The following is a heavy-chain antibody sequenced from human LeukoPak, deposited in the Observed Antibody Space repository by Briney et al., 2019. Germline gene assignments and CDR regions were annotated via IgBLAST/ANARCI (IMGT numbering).Heavy chain of an antibody. CDR2: IYTSGST. V-gene: IGHV4-61*02. Sequence: TSQTLSLTCTVSGGSISSGTYYWSWIRQPAGKGLEWIGRIYTSGSTNYNPSLKSRVTISVDTSKNQFSLKLSSVTAAGTAVYYCARESGWYNWFDPWGQGTLVTVSS. CDR3: ARESGWYNWFDP. J-gene: IGHJ5*02. CDR1: GGSISSGTYY. D-gene: IGHD6-19*01.